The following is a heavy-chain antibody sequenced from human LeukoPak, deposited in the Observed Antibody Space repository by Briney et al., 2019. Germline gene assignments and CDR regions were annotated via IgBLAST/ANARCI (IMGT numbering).Heavy chain of an antibody. V-gene: IGHV7-4-1*02. CDR1: GYTFTIYA. D-gene: IGHD1-26*01. J-gene: IGHJ4*02. CDR2: INTNTGNP. CDR3: ARHEWELDFDY. Sequence: ASVTVSFKASGYTFTIYAMNWVRQAPGQGLEWMGWINTNTGNPTYAQGFTGRFVFSLDTSVSTAYLQISSLKAEDTAVYYCARHEWELDFDYWGQGTLVTVSS.